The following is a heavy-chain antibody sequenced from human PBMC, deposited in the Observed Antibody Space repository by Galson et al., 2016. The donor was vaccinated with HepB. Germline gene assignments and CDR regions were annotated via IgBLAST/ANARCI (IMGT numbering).Heavy chain of an antibody. D-gene: IGHD6-19*01. CDR2: ISSSSSYT. V-gene: IGHV3-21*01. J-gene: IGHJ6*03. CDR1: GFTFSSYS. Sequence: SLRLSCAASGFTFSSYSMNWVRQAPGKGLEWVSSISSSSSYTHYADSVKGRFTISRDNAKNSLYLQMNSLRAEDTAVYYCARDRLKVAGVPYYYYYYYMDGWGKGTTVTVSS. CDR3: ARDRLKVAGVPYYYYYYYMDG.